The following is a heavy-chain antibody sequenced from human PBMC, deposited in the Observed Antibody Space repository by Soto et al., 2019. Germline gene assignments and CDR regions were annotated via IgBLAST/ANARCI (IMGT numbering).Heavy chain of an antibody. J-gene: IGHJ4*02. Sequence: GASVKVSCKASGYTFTGYYMHWVRQAPGQGLEWMGWINPNSGGTNYAQKFQGRVTMTRDTSISTAYMELSRLRSDDTAVYYCARERSQRFGSYFDYWGQGTLVTVSS. CDR1: GYTFTGYY. D-gene: IGHD3-10*01. CDR2: INPNSGGT. CDR3: ARERSQRFGSYFDY. V-gene: IGHV1-2*02.